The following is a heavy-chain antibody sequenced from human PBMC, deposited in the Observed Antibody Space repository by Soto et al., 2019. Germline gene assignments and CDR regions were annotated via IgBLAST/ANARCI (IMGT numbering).Heavy chain of an antibody. V-gene: IGHV1-18*01. J-gene: IGHJ6*02. CDR2: ISGYNGNT. CDR1: GYSFHTYA. CDR3: AREYGMAV. Sequence: ASVKVSCKASGYSFHTYAISWVRQAPGQGLEWVGWISGYNGNTNYAQKFQGRVTLTTDTSTKTAFMELRSLTGDDTAVYYCAREYGMAVWGQGTTVTVSS.